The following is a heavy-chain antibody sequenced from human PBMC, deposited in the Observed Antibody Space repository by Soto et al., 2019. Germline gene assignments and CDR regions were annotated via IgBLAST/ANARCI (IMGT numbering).Heavy chain of an antibody. CDR1: GYSFTSYW. J-gene: IGHJ4*02. D-gene: IGHD5-12*01. V-gene: IGHV5-10-1*01. CDR2: IDPSDSYT. CDR3: AVWGYSGSTAGDY. Sequence: LKISCKGSGYSFTSYWISWVRQMPGKGLEWMGRIDPSDSYTNYSPSFQGHVTISADKSISTAYLQWSSLKASDTAMYYCAVWGYSGSTAGDYWGQGTLVTVSS.